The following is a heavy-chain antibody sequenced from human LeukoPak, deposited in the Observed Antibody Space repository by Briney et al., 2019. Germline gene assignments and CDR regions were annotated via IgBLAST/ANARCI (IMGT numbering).Heavy chain of an antibody. CDR2: ISSSGSTI. V-gene: IGHV3-48*04. Sequence: PGGSLRLSCAASGFSFSSYSMKWIRQAPGKGLEWVSYISSSGSTIYYADSVKGRFTISRDNAKNSLYLQMNSLRAEDSAVYYCARGGDIVATVVFDYWGQGTLVTVSS. D-gene: IGHD5-12*01. CDR1: GFSFSSYS. J-gene: IGHJ4*02. CDR3: ARGGDIVATVVFDY.